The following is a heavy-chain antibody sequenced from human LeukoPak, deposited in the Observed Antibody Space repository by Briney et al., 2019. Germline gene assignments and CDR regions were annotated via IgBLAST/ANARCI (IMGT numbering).Heavy chain of an antibody. J-gene: IGHJ3*02. V-gene: IGHV1-69*04. CDR3: ARDRTTVITRDAFDI. CDR1: GGTFSNYA. Sequence: SVKVSCKASGGTFSNYAISWVRQAPGQGLEWMGRIIPILGIASHAQKFQGRVTITADKSTSRAYMELSSLRSEDTAVYYCARDRTTVITRDAFDIWGQGTKVTVSS. D-gene: IGHD4-23*01. CDR2: IIPILGIA.